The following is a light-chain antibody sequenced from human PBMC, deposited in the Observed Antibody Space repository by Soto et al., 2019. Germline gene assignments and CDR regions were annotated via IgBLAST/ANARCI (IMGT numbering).Light chain of an antibody. V-gene: IGLV1-44*01. J-gene: IGLJ2*01. Sequence: QAVVTQPPSASGTPGQRVTISCSGSSSNIGSNTVNWYQQLPGTAPKLLIYSNNQRPSGVPDRFSGSKSGTSASLAISGLQSEDGADYSCAAWDDSLNGRVFGGGTKVTVL. CDR2: SNN. CDR1: SSNIGSNT. CDR3: AAWDDSLNGRV.